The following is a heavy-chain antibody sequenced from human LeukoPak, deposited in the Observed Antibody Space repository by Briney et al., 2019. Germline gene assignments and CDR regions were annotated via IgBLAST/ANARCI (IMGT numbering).Heavy chain of an antibody. J-gene: IGHJ4*02. V-gene: IGHV1-69*05. D-gene: IGHD3-3*01. CDR1: GGTFNNSA. Sequence: ASVKVSCKTSGGTFNNSAISWVRQAPGQGLEWMGRIIPIFGTANYAQKFQGRVTITTDESTSTAYMELSSLRSEDTAVYYCASESPLRFLEWLFDYWGQGTLVTVSS. CDR3: ASESPLRFLEWLFDY. CDR2: IIPIFGTA.